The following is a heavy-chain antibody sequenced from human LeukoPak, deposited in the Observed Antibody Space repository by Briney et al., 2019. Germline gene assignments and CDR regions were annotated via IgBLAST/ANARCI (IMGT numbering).Heavy chain of an antibody. CDR2: MNPNSGNT. D-gene: IGHD5-18*01. CDR3: ARASGGGYSYGSDYYYYYMDV. CDR1: GYTFTDYY. J-gene: IGHJ6*03. Sequence: ASVKVSCKASGYTFTDYYMHWVRQAPGQGLEWMGWMNPNSGNTGYAQKFQGRVTITRNTSISTAYMELSSLRSEDTAVYYCARASGGGYSYGSDYYYYYMDVWGKGTTVTVSS. V-gene: IGHV1-8*03.